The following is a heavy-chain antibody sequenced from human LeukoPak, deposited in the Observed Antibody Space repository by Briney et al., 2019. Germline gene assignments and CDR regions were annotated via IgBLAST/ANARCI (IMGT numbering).Heavy chain of an antibody. D-gene: IGHD1-7*01. CDR2: ISGSGGST. V-gene: IGHV3-23*01. Sequence: GGSLRLSRAASGFTFSSYAMSWVRQAPGKGLEWVSAISGSGGSTYYADSVKGRFTISRDNSKYTLYLQMNSLRAEDTAVYYCARGPSARNYVGRRVGVWFDPWGQGTLVTVSS. CDR3: ARGPSARNYVGRRVGVWFDP. J-gene: IGHJ5*02. CDR1: GFTFSSYA.